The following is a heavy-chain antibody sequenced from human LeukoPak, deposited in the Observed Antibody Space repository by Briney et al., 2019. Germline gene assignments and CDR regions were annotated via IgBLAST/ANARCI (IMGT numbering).Heavy chain of an antibody. CDR2: IWYDGSNK. CDR3: AGYSSALEY. CDR1: GFTFSTYG. D-gene: IGHD6-25*01. Sequence: GRSLRLSCAASGFTFSTYGMHWVRQAPGKGLEWVAVIWYDGSNKYYADSVKGRFTISRDNSKNTLYLQMNSLRAEDTAVYYCAGYSSALEYWGQGTLVTVPS. V-gene: IGHV3-33*01. J-gene: IGHJ4*02.